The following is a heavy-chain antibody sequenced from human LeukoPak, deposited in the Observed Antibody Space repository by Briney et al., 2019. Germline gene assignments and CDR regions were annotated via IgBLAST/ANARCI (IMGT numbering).Heavy chain of an antibody. Sequence: SVKVSCKASGGTFSRYAISWVRQAPGQGLEWMGGIIPMFGIANYAQKFQGRVTITADESTSTAYMELSSLRSEDTAVYYCARGFRELRWFGDALGGMDVWGQGTTVTVSS. J-gene: IGHJ6*02. D-gene: IGHD3-10*01. CDR1: GGTFSRYA. CDR3: ARGFRELRWFGDALGGMDV. CDR2: IIPMFGIA. V-gene: IGHV1-69*13.